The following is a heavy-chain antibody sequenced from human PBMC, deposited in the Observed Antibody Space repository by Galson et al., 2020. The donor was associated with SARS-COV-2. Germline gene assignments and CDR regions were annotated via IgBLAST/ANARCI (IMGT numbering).Heavy chain of an antibody. Sequence: GGTLTLTCAASGFTFDDYAMHWVRQAPGKGLEWVSGISRNSGSIGYADSVKGRFTISRDNAKNSLYLQMNSLRAEDTALYYGAKDNLLGRLAFCSCDYDNWGQGTLVTVSS. V-gene: IGHV3-9*01. D-gene: IGHD2-15*01. CDR3: AKDNLLGRLAFCSCDYDN. J-gene: IGHJ4*02. CDR2: ISRNSGSI. CDR1: GFTFDDYA.